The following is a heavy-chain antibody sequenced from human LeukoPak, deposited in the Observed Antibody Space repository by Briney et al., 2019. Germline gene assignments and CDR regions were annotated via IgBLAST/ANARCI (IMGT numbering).Heavy chain of an antibody. CDR1: GGSFSGYY. CDR2: INHSGST. J-gene: IGHJ4*02. V-gene: IGHV4-34*01. Sequence: SETLSLTCAVYGGSFSGYYWSWIRQPPGKGLEWIGEINHSGSTNYNPSLKSRVTISVDTSKNQFSLKLSSVTAAGTAVYYCARTSLWFGESSWGQGTLVTVSS. CDR3: ARTSLWFGESS. D-gene: IGHD3-10*01.